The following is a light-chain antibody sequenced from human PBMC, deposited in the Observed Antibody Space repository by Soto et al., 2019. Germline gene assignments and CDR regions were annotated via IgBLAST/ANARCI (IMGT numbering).Light chain of an antibody. CDR2: GAS. CDR3: QQYNNWWT. Sequence: EIVMTQSPATLSVSPGERVTLSCRASQSVSSNLAWYQQKPGQPPRLLFYGASTRATGIPGRFSGSGSGTEFTLTISSLQSEDFAVYYCQQYNNWWTFGQGTKVETK. J-gene: IGKJ1*01. V-gene: IGKV3-15*01. CDR1: QSVSSN.